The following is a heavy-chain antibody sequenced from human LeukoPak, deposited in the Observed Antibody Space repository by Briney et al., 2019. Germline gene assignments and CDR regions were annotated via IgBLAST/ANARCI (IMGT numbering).Heavy chain of an antibody. V-gene: IGHV3-53*01. J-gene: IGHJ4*02. D-gene: IGHD3-22*01. Sequence: PGGSLRLSCAASGFTVSSNYMSWVRQAPGKGLEWVSVIYSGGSTYYADSVKGRFTISRDNSKNTLYLQMNSLRAEDTAVYYCARDPSHDSSGYSDYWGQGNLVTVSS. CDR2: IYSGGST. CDR1: GFTVSSNY. CDR3: ARDPSHDSSGYSDY.